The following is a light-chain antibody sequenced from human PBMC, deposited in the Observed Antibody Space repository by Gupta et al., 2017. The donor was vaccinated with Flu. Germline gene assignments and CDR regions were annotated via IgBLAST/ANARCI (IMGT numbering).Light chain of an antibody. CDR2: KAS. CDR1: ESISSW. J-gene: IGKJ1*01. CDR3: QQHNSYWT. Sequence: IQMTQSPSTLSASVGDRFTITCRASESISSWLAWYQQKPGQAPKLMIYKASREEGGDTCCFGGCGDKKEFTPTSSRRQDDACAYYYYQQHNSYWTFGQGTKVEIK. V-gene: IGKV1-5*03.